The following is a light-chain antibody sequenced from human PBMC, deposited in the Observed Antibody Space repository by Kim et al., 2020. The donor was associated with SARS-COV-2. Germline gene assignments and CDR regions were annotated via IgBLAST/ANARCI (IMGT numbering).Light chain of an antibody. CDR3: GTWDSSLNVVV. J-gene: IGLJ2*01. Sequence: GGKVTNSCCGSSASIVNNYVSSYQHVQRKAPELLIYDNNRRHSGIPDRVSGSESGASATLGITGLQTGDEAEYYCGTWDSSLNVVVFGGGTQLTVL. CDR2: DNN. CDR1: SASIVNNY. V-gene: IGLV1-51*01.